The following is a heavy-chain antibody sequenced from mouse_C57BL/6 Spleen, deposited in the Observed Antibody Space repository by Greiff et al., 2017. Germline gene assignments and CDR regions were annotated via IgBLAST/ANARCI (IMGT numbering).Heavy chain of an antibody. Sequence: QVQLQQPGAELVRPGSSVKLSCKASGYTFTSYWMDWVKQRPGQGLEWIGNIYPSDSGTHYNQKFKDKATLTVDKSSSTAYMQLSSLTSEDSAVYYGAREGLGLDYWGQGTTLTVSS. D-gene: IGHD4-1*01. V-gene: IGHV1-61*01. CDR2: IYPSDSGT. CDR1: GYTFTSYW. CDR3: AREGLGLDY. J-gene: IGHJ2*01.